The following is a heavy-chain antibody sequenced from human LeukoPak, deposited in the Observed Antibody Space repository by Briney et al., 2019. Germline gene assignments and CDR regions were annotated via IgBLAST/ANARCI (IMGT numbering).Heavy chain of an antibody. J-gene: IGHJ4*02. Sequence: PGRSLRLSCAASGFTFSSYAMSWVRQAPGKGLEWVSAISGSGGSTYYADSVKGRFTISRDNSKNTLYLQMNSLRAEDTAVYYCAKSDDSSGYYYEIDYWGQGTLVTVSS. V-gene: IGHV3-23*01. CDR3: AKSDDSSGYYYEIDY. CDR2: ISGSGGST. CDR1: GFTFSSYA. D-gene: IGHD3-22*01.